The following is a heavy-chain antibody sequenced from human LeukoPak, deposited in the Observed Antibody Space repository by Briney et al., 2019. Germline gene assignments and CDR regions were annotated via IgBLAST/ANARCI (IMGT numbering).Heavy chain of an antibody. CDR1: GFTVSSNY. J-gene: IGHJ1*01. V-gene: IGHV3-66*01. D-gene: IGHD3-9*01. CDR2: IFSGGTT. CDR3: GYFDPPTGY. Sequence: GGSLSLSCAASGFTVSSNYMSWVRQAPGMGLEGVSVIFSGGTTYYADSVKGRFTIPRDNSKNTLYLQVNSLRAEDTAVYYCGYFDPPTGYWGQGTLVTVSS.